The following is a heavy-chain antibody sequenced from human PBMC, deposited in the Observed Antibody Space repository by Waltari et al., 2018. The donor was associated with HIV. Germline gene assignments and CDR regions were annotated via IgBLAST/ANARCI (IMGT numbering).Heavy chain of an antibody. D-gene: IGHD1-7*01. V-gene: IGHV3-15*01. CDR2: IKSETDGGTT. CDR1: GFTFSNAW. CDR3: TRNYRTHYCDY. Sequence: EVQLVESGGGLVKPGGSLRLSCATSGFTFSNAWMTWVRQAPGNGLELVGRIKSETDGGTTDYAAPVRGRFTISRDDSKNTLFLQMNSLKTEDTAVYYCTRNYRTHYCDYWGQGTLVTVSS. J-gene: IGHJ4*02.